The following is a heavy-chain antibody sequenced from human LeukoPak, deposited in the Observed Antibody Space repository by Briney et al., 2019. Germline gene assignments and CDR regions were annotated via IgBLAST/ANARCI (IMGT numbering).Heavy chain of an antibody. J-gene: IGHJ3*02. CDR1: GDSISSYY. D-gene: IGHD4-17*01. Sequence: PSETLSLACTVSGDSISSYYWSWIRQPPGKGLEWVGYIYYSGSTNYNPSLKSRATISVDTSKNEFSLKLTSVTAADTAVYYCARVHDSGDYDGFDIWGQGTMVTVS. V-gene: IGHV4-59*01. CDR3: ARVHDSGDYDGFDI. CDR2: IYYSGST.